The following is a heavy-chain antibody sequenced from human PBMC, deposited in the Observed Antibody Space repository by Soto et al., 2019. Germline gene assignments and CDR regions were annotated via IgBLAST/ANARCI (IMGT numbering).Heavy chain of an antibody. D-gene: IGHD3-3*01. V-gene: IGHV4-38-2*01. CDR2: MYHSGIT. CDR3: ARGRLFLTTSGLAITYFDY. Sequence: SETLSLTCAVSGYSIRSGYLWGWIRQPPGKGLEWIGSMYHSGITYYNLSLKSRVTISVDTSKNQFSLNMTSMTAADTAVYYCARGRLFLTTSGLAITYFDYWGQGTLVTVSS. CDR1: GYSIRSGYL. J-gene: IGHJ4*02.